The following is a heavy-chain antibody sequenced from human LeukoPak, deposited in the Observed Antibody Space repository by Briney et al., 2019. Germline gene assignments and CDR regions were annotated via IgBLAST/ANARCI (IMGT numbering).Heavy chain of an antibody. D-gene: IGHD3-22*01. J-gene: IGHJ6*02. Sequence: ASVKVSCKASGYTFTGYYMHWVRQAPGQGLEWMGWINTNTGNPTYAQGFTGRFVFSLDTSVSTAYLQISSLKAEDTAVYYCARDTTMIVGYYGMDVWGQGTTVTVSS. V-gene: IGHV7-4-1*02. CDR3: ARDTTMIVGYYGMDV. CDR1: GYTFTGYY. CDR2: INTNTGNP.